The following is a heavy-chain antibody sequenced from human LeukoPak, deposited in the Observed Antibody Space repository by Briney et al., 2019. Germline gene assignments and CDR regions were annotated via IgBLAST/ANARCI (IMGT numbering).Heavy chain of an antibody. CDR1: GFTFSSYW. CDR2: IKQDGSEK. V-gene: IGHV3-7*03. CDR3: VKIPRFRDVV. Sequence: PGGSLRLSCAASGFTFSSYWMSWVRQAPGKGLEWVANIKQDGSEKYYVDSVKGRFTISRDNAKNSLYLQMNSLRAEDTAIYYCVKIPRFRDVVWGQGTMVTVSS. J-gene: IGHJ3*01. D-gene: IGHD3-10*01.